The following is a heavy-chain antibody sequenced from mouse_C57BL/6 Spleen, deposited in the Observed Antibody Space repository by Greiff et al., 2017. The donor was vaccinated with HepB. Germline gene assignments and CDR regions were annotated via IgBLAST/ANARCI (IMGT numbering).Heavy chain of an antibody. Sequence: VQLQQSGAELVRPGASVTLSCKASGYTFTDYEMHWVKQTPVHGLEWIGAIDPETGGTAYNQKFKGKAILTADKSSSPAYMELRSLTSEDSAVYYCTSEFYYGSSCWYFGVWGTGTTVTVSS. CDR3: TSEFYYGSSCWYFGV. V-gene: IGHV1-15*01. CDR2: IDPETGGT. D-gene: IGHD1-1*01. CDR1: GYTFTDYE. J-gene: IGHJ1*03.